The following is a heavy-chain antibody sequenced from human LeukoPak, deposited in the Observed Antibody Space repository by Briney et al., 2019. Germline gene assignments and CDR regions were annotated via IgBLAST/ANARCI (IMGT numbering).Heavy chain of an antibody. J-gene: IGHJ6*03. V-gene: IGHV4-61*02. CDR2: IYTSGST. Sequence: SETLSLTCTVSGGSIRSSSYYWSWIRQPAGKGLEWIGRIYTSGSTNYNPSLKSRVTISVDTSKNQFSLKLSSVTAADTAVYYCAREPSGGPDYYYYYMDVWGKGTTVTVSS. D-gene: IGHD3-10*01. CDR3: AREPSGGPDYYYYYMDV. CDR1: GGSIRSSSYY.